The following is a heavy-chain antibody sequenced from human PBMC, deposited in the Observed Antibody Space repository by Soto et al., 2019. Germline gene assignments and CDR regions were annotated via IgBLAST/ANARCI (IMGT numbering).Heavy chain of an antibody. CDR3: AKDEGWTNYFDY. CDR1: GFTFSNYA. J-gene: IGHJ4*02. V-gene: IGHV3-23*01. CDR2: ISGGADST. Sequence: EVQLLESGGGLVQPGGSLRLSCAASGFTFSNYAMSWVRQAPGQRLEWVSTISGGADSTYYADSVKGRFTISRDNSRNTLYLQMNSLRAEDSAVYYCAKDEGWTNYFDYWGQGTLVTVSS.